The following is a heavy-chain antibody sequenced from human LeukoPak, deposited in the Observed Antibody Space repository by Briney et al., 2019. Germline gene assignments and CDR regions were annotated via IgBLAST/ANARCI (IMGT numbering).Heavy chain of an antibody. CDR2: IWYDGSNK. D-gene: IGHD3-10*01. CDR3: ARDRGFYCYGSGSYYANYGMDV. J-gene: IGHJ6*02. CDR1: GFTFSSYG. V-gene: IGHV3-33*01. Sequence: GRSLRLSCAASGFTFSSYGMHWVRQAPGKGLEWVAVIWYDGSNKYYADSVKGRFTISRDNSKNTLYLQMNSLRAEDTAVYYCARDRGFYCYGSGSYYANYGMDVWGQGTTVTVSS.